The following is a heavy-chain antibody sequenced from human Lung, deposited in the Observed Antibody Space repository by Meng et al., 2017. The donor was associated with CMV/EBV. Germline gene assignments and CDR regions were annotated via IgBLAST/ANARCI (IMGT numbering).Heavy chain of an antibody. CDR3: ARAGFCNSPTCRSAFDV. CDR2: ISGSGATI. D-gene: IGHD2-2*01. Sequence: GESXKISCSASGFTFNRYEMHWVRQAPGKGLEWVSYISGSGATIYYADSVKGRLTISRDNAKNLLYVQMNSLRAEDTALYYCARAGFCNSPTCRSAFDVWXRGTVVTVSS. V-gene: IGHV3-48*03. CDR1: GFTFNRYE. J-gene: IGHJ3*01.